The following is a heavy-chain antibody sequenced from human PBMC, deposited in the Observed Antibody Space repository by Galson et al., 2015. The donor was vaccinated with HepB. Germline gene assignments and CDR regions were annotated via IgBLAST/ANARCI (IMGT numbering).Heavy chain of an antibody. D-gene: IGHD1-1*01. J-gene: IGHJ4*02. CDR3: AREHGEGNWNDFDY. CDR2: IKQDGSVK. CDR1: GFTFSRHW. Sequence: SLRLSCAASGFTFSRHWMSWVRQAPGKGLEWVANIKQDGSVKHYVDSVKGRFTISRDNAKNSLYLQMNSLRAEDTAVYYCAREHGEGNWNDFDYWGQGTLVTVSS. V-gene: IGHV3-7*01.